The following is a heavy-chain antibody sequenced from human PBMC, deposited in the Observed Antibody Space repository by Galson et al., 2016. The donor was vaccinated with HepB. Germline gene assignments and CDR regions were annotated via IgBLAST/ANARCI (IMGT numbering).Heavy chain of an antibody. CDR2: IDPSDSYT. CDR1: GYSFPTYW. D-gene: IGHD6-19*01. Sequence: PGESLRISCKGSGYSFPTYWISWVRQMPGKGLELMGRIDPSDSYTNYSPSFQGHVTISADKSISTAYLQWSSLKASDTAMYYCATLGYSSGSGFDYWGQGTLVTVSS. CDR3: ATLGYSSGSGFDY. J-gene: IGHJ4*02. V-gene: IGHV5-10-1*01.